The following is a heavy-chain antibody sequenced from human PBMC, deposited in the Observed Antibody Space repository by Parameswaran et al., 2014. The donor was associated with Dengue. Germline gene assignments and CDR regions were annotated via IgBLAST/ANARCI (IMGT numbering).Heavy chain of an antibody. CDR2: INFSGDST. D-gene: IGHD1-26*01. J-gene: IGHJ5*02. CDR1: RFTFSSSA. Sequence: GESLKISCAVSRFTFSSSAMTWVRQAPGKGLEWVSSINFSGDSTYYADSVKGRFTISRDNSKNTLFLQMNNLRAEDTAVYYCAQDGSGNHYAGEWFDPWGQGTLVTVSS. CDR3: AQDGSGNHYAGEWFDP. V-gene: IGHV3-23*01.